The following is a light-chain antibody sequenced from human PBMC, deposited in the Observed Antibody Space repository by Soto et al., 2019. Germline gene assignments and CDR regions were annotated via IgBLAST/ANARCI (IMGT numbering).Light chain of an antibody. V-gene: IGKV3-20*01. CDR1: QSVSSSY. CDR3: QQYGSSPYT. J-gene: IGKJ2*01. Sequence: EIVLTQSPGTLSLSPGERATLSCRASQSVSSSYLAWYQQKPGQAPRLLIYGASSRATGIPDRFSGSGSGTDVTFTISRLEPEDFAVYYCQQYGSSPYTFGQGTKLEIK. CDR2: GAS.